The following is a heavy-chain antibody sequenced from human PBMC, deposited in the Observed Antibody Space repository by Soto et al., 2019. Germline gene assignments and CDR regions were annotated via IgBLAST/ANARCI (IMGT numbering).Heavy chain of an antibody. V-gene: IGHV3-30*03. CDR3: ATADYPHYYYYGMDV. J-gene: IGHJ6*02. CDR1: GFTFSSYG. CDR2: ISYDGSNK. Sequence: QVQLVESGGGVVQPGRSLRLSCAASGFTFSSYGMHWVRQAPGKWLEWVAVISYDGSNKYYADFVKGRFTISRVNSRSTLYLQMNSLSGEDTAVYYGATADYPHYYYYGMDVWCQGTTVTVSS. D-gene: IGHD3-16*01.